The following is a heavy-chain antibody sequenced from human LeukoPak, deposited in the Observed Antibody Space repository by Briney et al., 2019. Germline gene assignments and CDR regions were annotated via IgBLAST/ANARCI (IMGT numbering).Heavy chain of an antibody. D-gene: IGHD2-15*01. J-gene: IGHJ4*02. CDR1: GFTVSSNY. Sequence: GGSLRPSCAASGFTVSSNYMSWVRQAPGKGLEWVSVIYSGGSTYYADSVKGRFTISRDNSKNTLYLQMNSLRAEDTAVYYCARAPYCSGGSCYFDYWGQGTLVTVSS. V-gene: IGHV3-53*01. CDR2: IYSGGST. CDR3: ARAPYCSGGSCYFDY.